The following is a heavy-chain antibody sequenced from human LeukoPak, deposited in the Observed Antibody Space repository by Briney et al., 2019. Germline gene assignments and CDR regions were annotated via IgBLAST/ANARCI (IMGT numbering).Heavy chain of an antibody. Sequence: SETLSLTCTVSGGSISSSSYYWGWIRQPPGKGLEWIGSIYYSGSTYYNPSLKSRVTISVDTSKNQFSLKLSSVTAADTAVYYCARRGGYSIRDAFDIWGQGTMVTVSS. V-gene: IGHV4-39*01. CDR1: GGSISSSSYY. J-gene: IGHJ3*02. CDR2: IYYSGST. D-gene: IGHD5-18*01. CDR3: ARRGGYSIRDAFDI.